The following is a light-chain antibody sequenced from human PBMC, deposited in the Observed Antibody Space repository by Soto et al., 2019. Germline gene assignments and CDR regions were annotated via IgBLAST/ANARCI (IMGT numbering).Light chain of an antibody. CDR1: ESVLYRDGNSY. J-gene: IGKJ2*01. CDR2: KVS. Sequence: DVVMTQSPLSLPVTLGQSASVSCRSSESVLYRDGNSYSSWFQQRPGQSPRRLIYKVSNRDSGVPDRFSGSGSDTDFTLKISRVEAEDVGVYYCMQGTYWPYTFGQGTQLEIK. V-gene: IGKV2-30*01. CDR3: MQGTYWPYT.